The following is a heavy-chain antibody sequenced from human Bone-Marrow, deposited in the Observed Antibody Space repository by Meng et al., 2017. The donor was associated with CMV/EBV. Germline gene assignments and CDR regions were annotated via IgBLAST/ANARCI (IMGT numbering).Heavy chain of an antibody. CDR3: AKGQKADY. J-gene: IGHJ4*02. CDR1: GFTFSSYW. V-gene: IGHV3-7*01. Sequence: GESLKISCAASGFTFSSYWMSWVRQAPGKGLEWVANIKQDGSEKYYVDSVKGRFTISRDNAKNSLYLQMNSLRAEDTAVYYCAKGQKADYWGQGTLVTVSS. CDR2: IKQDGSEK.